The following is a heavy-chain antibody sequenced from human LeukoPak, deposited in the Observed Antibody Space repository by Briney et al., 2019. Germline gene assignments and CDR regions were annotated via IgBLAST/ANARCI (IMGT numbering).Heavy chain of an antibody. CDR1: GGSISSYY. D-gene: IGHD3-10*01. Sequence: SETLSLTCIVSGGSISSYYWSWIRQPPGKGLEWIGYIYYSGSTNYNPSLKSRVTISVDTSKNQFSLRLSSVTAADTAVYYCARAGGSGSYVVYWGQGTLVTVSS. CDR3: ARAGGSGSYVVY. V-gene: IGHV4-59*01. CDR2: IYYSGST. J-gene: IGHJ4*02.